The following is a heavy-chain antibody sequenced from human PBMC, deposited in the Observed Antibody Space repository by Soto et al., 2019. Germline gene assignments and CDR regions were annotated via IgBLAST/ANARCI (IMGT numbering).Heavy chain of an antibody. J-gene: IGHJ4*02. CDR1: WYTFSRYA. CDR2: INAGYGNT. D-gene: IGHD7-27*01. CDR3: ARAPGDGNFDF. Sequence: ASVXGCGKASWYTFSRYAMDFGLQAPGQRLEGMGWINAGYGNTKSSQKFQDRVTISRDKSASTAYMELTRMRSEDTAVYYCARAPGDGNFDFWGPGTLV. V-gene: IGHV1-3*01.